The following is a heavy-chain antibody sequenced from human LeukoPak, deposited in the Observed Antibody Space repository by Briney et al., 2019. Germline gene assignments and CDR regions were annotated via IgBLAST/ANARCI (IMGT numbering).Heavy chain of an antibody. CDR1: GFTFTNYS. J-gene: IGHJ4*02. CDR3: ATGVVAGGY. V-gene: IGHV3-48*04. D-gene: IGHD2-15*01. Sequence: GGSLRLSCAASGFTFTNYSVHWVRQAPGKGPEWLSYISSSSRTVFYADSVKGRFTISRDNAKKSLYLQMNSLRVEDTAIYYCATGVVAGGYWGQGTLVTVSS. CDR2: ISSSSRTV.